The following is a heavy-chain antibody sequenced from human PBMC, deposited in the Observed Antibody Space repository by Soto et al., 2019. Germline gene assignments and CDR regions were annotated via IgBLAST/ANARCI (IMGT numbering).Heavy chain of an antibody. D-gene: IGHD1-26*01. CDR1: GGSISSGGYY. CDR2: IYYSGGT. Sequence: SETLSLTCTVSGGSISSGGYYWSWIRQHPGKGLEWIGYIYYSGGTYYNPSLKSRVTISVDTSKNQFSLKLSSVTAADTAVYYCARERTTFSFDYWGQGALVTVSS. J-gene: IGHJ4*02. CDR3: ARERTTFSFDY. V-gene: IGHV4-31*03.